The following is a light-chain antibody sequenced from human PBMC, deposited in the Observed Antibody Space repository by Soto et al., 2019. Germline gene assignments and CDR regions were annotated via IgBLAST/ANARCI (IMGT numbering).Light chain of an antibody. V-gene: IGLV2-14*01. CDR2: EVS. Sequence: QSALTQPASVSGSPGQSITISCTGSSSDVGAYKYVSWFQQHPGKAPKLIIYEVSNRPSGVSDRFSGSKSGNTASLTISGLQAEDEADYHCSSYTTTTAWVFGGGTKLTVL. CDR1: SSDVGAYKY. CDR3: SSYTTTTAWV. J-gene: IGLJ3*02.